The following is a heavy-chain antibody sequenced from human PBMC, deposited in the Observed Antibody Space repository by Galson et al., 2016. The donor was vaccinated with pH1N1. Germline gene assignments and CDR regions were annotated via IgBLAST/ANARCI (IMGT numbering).Heavy chain of an antibody. CDR3: ATEDYYTSLY. CDR2: INQDGSRK. Sequence: SLRLSCAASGFILSDYWMSWARQAPGKGLEWVAKINQDGSRKYYVDSMKGRCTISRDNAENSLSLQMNSLRVEDTALYYCATEDYYTSLYWGQGILVTVSS. CDR1: GFILSDYW. V-gene: IGHV3-7*01. J-gene: IGHJ4*02. D-gene: IGHD1-26*01.